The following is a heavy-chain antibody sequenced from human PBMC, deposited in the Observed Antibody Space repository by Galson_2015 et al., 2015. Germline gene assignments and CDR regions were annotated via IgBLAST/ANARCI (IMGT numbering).Heavy chain of an antibody. CDR3: ARGGGDDSSGYYLGY. D-gene: IGHD3-22*01. CDR2: IIPILGIT. V-gene: IGHV1-69*02. J-gene: IGHJ4*02. CDR1: GYTFITYT. Sequence: SVKVSCKASGYTFITYTISWVRQAPGQGLEWMGRIIPILGITNYAQKFQGRVTITADKSTSTAYMELSSLRSEDTAVYYCARGGGDDSSGYYLGYWGQGTLVTVSS.